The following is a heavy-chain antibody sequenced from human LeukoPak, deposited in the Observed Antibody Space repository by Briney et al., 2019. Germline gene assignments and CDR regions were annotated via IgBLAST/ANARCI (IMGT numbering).Heavy chain of an antibody. Sequence: GGSLRLSCAASGFTFSSYGMHWVRQAPGKGLEWVSAISGSGGSTYYADSVKGRFTISRDNSKNTLYLQMNSLRAEDTAVYYCAKETERFGELSFDYWGQGTLVTVSS. CDR2: ISGSGGST. J-gene: IGHJ4*02. CDR3: AKETERFGELSFDY. V-gene: IGHV3-23*01. D-gene: IGHD3-16*02. CDR1: GFTFSSYG.